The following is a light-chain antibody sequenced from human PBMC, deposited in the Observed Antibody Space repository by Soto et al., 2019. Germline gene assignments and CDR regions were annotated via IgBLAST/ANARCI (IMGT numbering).Light chain of an antibody. CDR3: SSYSTSHSHYV. V-gene: IGLV2-14*01. CDR1: NRDVGDYNY. CDR2: EVS. Sequence: QSALTQPAAVSGSPGQSITISCAGTNRDVGDYNYVSWYQHHPGKAPKLLIYEVSNRPSGISSRFSGAKSGNTASLTISGRQPEDEADYYCSSYSTSHSHYVFGSGTKLTVL. J-gene: IGLJ1*01.